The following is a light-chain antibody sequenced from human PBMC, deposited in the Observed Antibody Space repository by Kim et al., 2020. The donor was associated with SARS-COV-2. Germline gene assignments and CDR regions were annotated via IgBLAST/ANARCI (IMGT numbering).Light chain of an antibody. CDR1: SGHSNNA. V-gene: IGLV4-69*01. J-gene: IGLJ2*01. CDR3: QTCGTGFYV. CDR2: VNSDGSH. Sequence: QPVLTHSPSVSASLGAPVKLTCTLSSGHSNNAISWHQQQPKKGPRFLMKVNSDGSHNKGNGTRDRFSVFSSGAARYLTISSLQSEDEADYYLQTCGTGFYVFGGGTQLTVL.